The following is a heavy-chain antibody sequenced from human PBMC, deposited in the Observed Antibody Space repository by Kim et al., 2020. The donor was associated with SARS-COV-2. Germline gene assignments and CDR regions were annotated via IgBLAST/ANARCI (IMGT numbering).Heavy chain of an antibody. D-gene: IGHD3-10*01. J-gene: IGHJ4*02. CDR1: GLTFSSYW. V-gene: IGHV3-7*03. CDR2: IKQDGSEK. Sequence: GGSLRLSCEASGLTFSSYWMSWVRQAPGKGLEWVANIKQDGSEKYYVDSVKGRFIISRDNAKNSLYLQMNSLRAEDTAVYYCARDRGGAYWGQGTLVTVSS. CDR3: ARDRGGAY.